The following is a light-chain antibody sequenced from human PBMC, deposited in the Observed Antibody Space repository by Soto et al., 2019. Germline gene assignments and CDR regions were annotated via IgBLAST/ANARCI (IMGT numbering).Light chain of an antibody. Sequence: QSVLTQPPSASGTPGQRVTISCSGSSSNIGSNYVYWYQQLPGTAPKLLIYSNNQRPSGVPDRFSGSKSGTSASLAISGLRSEDEADYYCQSYDTGLTGHVLFGGGTKLTVL. CDR3: QSYDTGLTGHVL. V-gene: IGLV1-47*02. CDR2: SNN. J-gene: IGLJ2*01. CDR1: SSNIGSNY.